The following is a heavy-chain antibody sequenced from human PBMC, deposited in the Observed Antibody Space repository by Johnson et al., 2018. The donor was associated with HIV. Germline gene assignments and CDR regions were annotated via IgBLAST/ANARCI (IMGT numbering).Heavy chain of an antibody. V-gene: IGHV3-15*01. J-gene: IGHJ3*02. D-gene: IGHD5-18*01. CDR2: IKSKTDGGTT. CDR3: TTDGYGGYSYGYGAFDI. Sequence: MLLVESGGGLVQPGGSLRLSCASGFTVSTNYMSWVRQAPGKGLEWVGRIKSKTDGGTTDYAAPVKGRFTISRDDSKNTLYLQMNSLKTEDTAVYYCTTDGYGGYSYGYGAFDIWGQGTMVTVSS. CDR1: GFTVSTNY.